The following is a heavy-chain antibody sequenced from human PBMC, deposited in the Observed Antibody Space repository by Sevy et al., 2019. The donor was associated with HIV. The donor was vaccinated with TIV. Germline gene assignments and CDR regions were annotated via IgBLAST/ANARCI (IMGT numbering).Heavy chain of an antibody. J-gene: IGHJ4*02. V-gene: IGHV1-24*01. Sequence: ASVKVSCKVPGYTLSEVSMHWVRQAPAKGLEWMGGFVPEDGEIVYAQKFQGRVTVSEDTLTDTAYLEVTNLRSEDTATYFCVIGDTPRLTGSGTRLKDQSLNYFHFWGQGILVTVSS. D-gene: IGHD2-2*01. CDR2: FVPEDGEI. CDR3: VIGDTPRLTGSGTRLKDQSLNYFHF. CDR1: GYTLSEVS.